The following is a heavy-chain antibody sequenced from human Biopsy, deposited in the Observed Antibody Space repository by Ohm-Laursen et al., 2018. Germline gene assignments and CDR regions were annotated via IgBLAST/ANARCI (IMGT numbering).Heavy chain of an antibody. CDR3: AKDGGQWLGGAFDI. V-gene: IGHV3-30*18. D-gene: IGHD6-19*01. CDR1: GFGMYA. CDR2: IAYDGSNK. Sequence: SLRLSCAASGFGMYAMHWVRQPPGKGLEWLAVIAYDGSNKYYAESVKGRFPITSDRSRDTVHLQMNSLRYEDTALYYCAKDGGQWLGGAFDIWGHGTMVSVSS. J-gene: IGHJ3*02.